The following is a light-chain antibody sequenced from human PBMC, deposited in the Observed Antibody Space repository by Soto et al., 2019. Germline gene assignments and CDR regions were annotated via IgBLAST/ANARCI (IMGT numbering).Light chain of an antibody. CDR2: EVT. CDR1: SSDVGAYNY. Sequence: QSALTQPVSVSGSPGQSITISCSGTSSDVGAYNYVSWYQQHPDKAPKLMIYEVTTRPSGVSDRFSGSKSGNTASLTISGRQAEDEADYHCSSYSSNSTLYVFGTGTKLTVL. J-gene: IGLJ1*01. V-gene: IGLV2-14*01. CDR3: SSYSSNSTLYV.